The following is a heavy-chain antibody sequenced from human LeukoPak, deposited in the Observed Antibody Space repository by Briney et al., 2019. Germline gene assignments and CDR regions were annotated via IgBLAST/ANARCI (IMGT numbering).Heavy chain of an antibody. CDR3: AKATGYLL. J-gene: IGHJ4*02. Sequence: GGSLRLSCAASRFIFSSYAMHWVRQAPGKGLEWVAFIRYDGSIKYFADSLKGRFTISRDNSKNTLYLQMNSLRPEDTAVYYCAKATGYLLWGQGTLVTVSS. D-gene: IGHD1-14*01. CDR1: RFIFSSYA. CDR2: IRYDGSIK. V-gene: IGHV3-30*02.